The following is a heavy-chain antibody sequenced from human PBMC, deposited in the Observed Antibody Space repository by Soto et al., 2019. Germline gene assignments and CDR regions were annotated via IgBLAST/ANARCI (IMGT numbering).Heavy chain of an antibody. Sequence: SEILSLTCAVYGGSFSDYYWHWIRQPPGKGLEWIGEINHSGSTNYNPSLKSRVTISVDTSKNQFSLKLSSVTAADTAVYYCARDSATVTSHDVFDIWGQGTMVTVSS. J-gene: IGHJ3*02. CDR3: ARDSATVTSHDVFDI. CDR2: INHSGST. D-gene: IGHD4-17*01. V-gene: IGHV4-34*01. CDR1: GGSFSDYY.